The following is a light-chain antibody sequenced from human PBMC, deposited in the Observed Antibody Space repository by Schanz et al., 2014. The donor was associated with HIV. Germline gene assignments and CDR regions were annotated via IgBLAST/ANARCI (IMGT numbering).Light chain of an antibody. CDR2: EVS. J-gene: IGLJ1*01. Sequence: QSALTQPRSVSGTPGQSVTISCTGTSSDVGGYNYVSWYQQHPGKAPKLMIYEVSERPSGVPDRFSGSRSGNTATLTVSGLQAEDEADYYCSSYTTTSTYVFGAGTKLTVL. CDR3: SSYTTTSTYV. CDR1: SSDVGGYNY. V-gene: IGLV2-11*01.